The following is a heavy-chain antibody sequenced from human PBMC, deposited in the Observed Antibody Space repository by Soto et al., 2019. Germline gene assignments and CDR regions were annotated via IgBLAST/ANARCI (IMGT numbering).Heavy chain of an antibody. J-gene: IGHJ6*01. CDR3: TRLGEYSSSWYYGMVV. V-gene: IGHV3-73*01. D-gene: IGHD6-6*01. CDR1: GFTFSGSA. Sequence: GGSLRLSRSASGFTFSGSAMHWVRQASGKGLECIGRIRSKANSYATAYAASVKGRFTISRDDSKNTAYLQMNSLKTEDTAVYYCTRLGEYSSSWYYGMVVWGQGTTVTVSS. CDR2: IRSKANSYAT.